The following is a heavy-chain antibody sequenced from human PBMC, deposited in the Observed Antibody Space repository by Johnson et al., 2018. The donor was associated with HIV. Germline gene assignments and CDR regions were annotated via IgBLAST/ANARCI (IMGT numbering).Heavy chain of an antibody. CDR2: ISGSGSST. CDR1: GFTFRSYA. J-gene: IGHJ3*02. V-gene: IGHV3-23*04. D-gene: IGHD3-16*02. Sequence: VQLVESGGGLVQPGGSLRLSCAASGFTFRSYAMSWVRQAPGKGLEWVSAISGSGSSTYYADSVKGRFTISRNNSKNTLYLQMNSLRAEDTAVYFCARGPIADDAFDIWGQGTMVTVSS. CDR3: ARGPIADDAFDI.